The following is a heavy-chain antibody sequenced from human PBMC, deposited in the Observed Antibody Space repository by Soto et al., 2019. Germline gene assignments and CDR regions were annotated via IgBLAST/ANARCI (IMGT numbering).Heavy chain of an antibody. V-gene: IGHV3-49*03. CDR2: IRSKGYGGTT. Sequence: PGGSLRLSCTGSGFTFGDFGMSWFRQAPGKGLEWLSFIRSKGYGGTTESAVSVRGRFITSRDDSKSIAYLQMNSLKTEDTAVYYCASLTSWSQEYYYGMDVWGQGTTVTVSS. J-gene: IGHJ6*02. D-gene: IGHD2-2*01. CDR1: GFTFGDFG. CDR3: ASLTSWSQEYYYGMDV.